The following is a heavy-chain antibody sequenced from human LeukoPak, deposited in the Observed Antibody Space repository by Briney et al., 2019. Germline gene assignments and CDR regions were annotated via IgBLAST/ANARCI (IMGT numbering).Heavy chain of an antibody. V-gene: IGHV3-66*01. CDR3: ARTTMVRGRRLDY. D-gene: IGHD3-10*01. CDR1: GFIVSSKY. Sequence: GGSLRLSCAASGFIVSSKYMSWVRQAPGKGLEWVSVIYSGGSTYYAASVEGRFTISRDNAKNSLYLQMNSLRAEDTAVYYCARTTMVRGRRLDYWGQGTLVTVSS. CDR2: IYSGGST. J-gene: IGHJ4*02.